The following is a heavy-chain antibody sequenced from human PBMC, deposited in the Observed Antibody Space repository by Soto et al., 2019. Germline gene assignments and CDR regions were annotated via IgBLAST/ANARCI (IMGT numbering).Heavy chain of an antibody. CDR3: ARVPPSIVVVPAAYYYMDV. CDR2: ISSSGSTI. D-gene: IGHD2-2*01. Sequence: GGSLRLSCAASGFTFSSYEMNWVRQAPGKGLEWVSYISSSGSTIYYADSVKGRFTISRDNAKNSLYLQMNSLRAEDTAVYYCARVPPSIVVVPAAYYYMDVWGKGTTVTVFS. CDR1: GFTFSSYE. J-gene: IGHJ6*03. V-gene: IGHV3-48*03.